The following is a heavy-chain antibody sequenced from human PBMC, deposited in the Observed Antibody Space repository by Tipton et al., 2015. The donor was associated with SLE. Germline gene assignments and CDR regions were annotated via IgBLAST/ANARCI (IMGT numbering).Heavy chain of an antibody. V-gene: IGHV4-39*07. CDR1: GGSISDSSHY. D-gene: IGHD4-11*01. Sequence: TLSLTCTVSGGSISDSSHYWVWIRQSPGKGLEWVGSIYHDWSTYYNVALNSRATISIDASKNQFSPSLRSVTAADTAVYFCARFDYSNWDDYWGQGTLVTVSS. CDR2: IYHDWST. CDR3: ARFDYSNWDDY. J-gene: IGHJ4*02.